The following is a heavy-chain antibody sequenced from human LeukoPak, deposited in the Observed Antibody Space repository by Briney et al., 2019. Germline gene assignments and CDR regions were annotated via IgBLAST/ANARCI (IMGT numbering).Heavy chain of an antibody. CDR1: GCTFTSDH. Sequence: ASVKVSCKASGCTFTSDHMHWVRQAPGQGLEWMGIIHPHDGGTRCAQKFQGRVTMTRDTSADTAYMELSSLRSDDTAIYYCARDKTTSWTFDYWGQGTLVTVSS. CDR2: IHPHDGGT. V-gene: IGHV1-46*01. CDR3: ARDKTTSWTFDY. D-gene: IGHD1-14*01. J-gene: IGHJ4*02.